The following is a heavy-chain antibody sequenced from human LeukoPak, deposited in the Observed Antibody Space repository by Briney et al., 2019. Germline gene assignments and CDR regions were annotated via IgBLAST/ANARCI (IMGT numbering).Heavy chain of an antibody. CDR1: GFTFSSYA. Sequence: GGSLRLSCAASGFTFSSYAMSWVRQAPGKGLEWVSAIIGSGGSTYYADSVKGRFTISRDNAKNSLYLQMNSLRDEDTAVYYCASRRAGSGNYFLDYWGQGTLVTVSS. CDR2: IIGSGGST. D-gene: IGHD3-10*01. V-gene: IGHV3-23*01. CDR3: ASRRAGSGNYFLDY. J-gene: IGHJ4*02.